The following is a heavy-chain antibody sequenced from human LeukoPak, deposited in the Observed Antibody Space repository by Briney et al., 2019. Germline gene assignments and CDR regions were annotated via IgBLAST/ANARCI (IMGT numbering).Heavy chain of an antibody. CDR3: ARDDPGIAAAGGVY. V-gene: IGHV4-30-2*01. J-gene: IGHJ4*02. D-gene: IGHD6-13*01. Sequence: PSQTLSLTCTVSGGSISSGGYYWSWIRQPPGKGLEWIGYIYHSGSTYYNPSLKSRVTISVDRSKNQFSLKLSSVTAADTAVYYCARDDPGIAAAGGVYWGQGTLVTVSS. CDR2: IYHSGST. CDR1: GGSISSGGYY.